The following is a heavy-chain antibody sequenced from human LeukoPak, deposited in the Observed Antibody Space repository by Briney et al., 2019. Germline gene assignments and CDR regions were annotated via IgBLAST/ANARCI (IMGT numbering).Heavy chain of an antibody. D-gene: IGHD6-19*01. CDR1: GFTFDDYG. CDR3: ARLAVAGPLGGIDY. Sequence: GGSLRLSCAASGFTFDDYGMSWVRQAPGKGLEWVSGINWNGGSTGYADSVKGRFTISRDNAKNSLYLQMNSLRAEDTALYYCARLAVAGPLGGIDYWGQGALVTVSS. J-gene: IGHJ4*02. CDR2: INWNGGST. V-gene: IGHV3-20*04.